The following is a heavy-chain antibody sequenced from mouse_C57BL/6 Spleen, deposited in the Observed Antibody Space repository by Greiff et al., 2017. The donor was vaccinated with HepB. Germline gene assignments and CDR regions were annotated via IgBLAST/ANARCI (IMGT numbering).Heavy chain of an antibody. V-gene: IGHV1-62-2*01. D-gene: IGHD1-1*01. CDR3: ARHDYGSYFDY. CDR2: FYPGSGSI. Sequence: VKPGASVKLSCTASGYPFTTYLKHWVKQRSGQGLGWIGWFYPGSGSIKYNEKFKDKATLTADKSSSTVYMELSRLTSEDSAVYFCARHDYGSYFDYWGQGTTPTVSS. CDR1: GYPFTTYL. J-gene: IGHJ2*01.